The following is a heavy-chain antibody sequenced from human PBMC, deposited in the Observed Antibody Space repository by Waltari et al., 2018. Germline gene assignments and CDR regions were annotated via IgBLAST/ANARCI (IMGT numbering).Heavy chain of an antibody. V-gene: IGHV3-23*01. Sequence: EVQLLESGGGLVQPGGSLRLSCAASGFTFSSYAMSWVRQAPGKGLGWVSAISGSGGSTYDADSVKGRFTISRDNSKNTLYLQMNSLRAEDTAVYYCAKDELEMATIGLYFDYWGQGTLVTVSS. CDR2: ISGSGGST. J-gene: IGHJ4*02. D-gene: IGHD5-12*01. CDR3: AKDELEMATIGLYFDY. CDR1: GFTFSSYA.